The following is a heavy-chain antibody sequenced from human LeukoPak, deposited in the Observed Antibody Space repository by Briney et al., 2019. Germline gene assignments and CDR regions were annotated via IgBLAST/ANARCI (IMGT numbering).Heavy chain of an antibody. V-gene: IGHV4-31*03. CDR1: GGSISSGGYY. CDR2: IYYSGST. CDR3: ARAYGDPDAFDI. D-gene: IGHD4-17*01. J-gene: IGHJ3*02. Sequence: SETLSLTCTVSGGSISSGGYYWSWIRQHPGKGLEWIGYIYYSGSTYYNPSLKSRVTISVDTSKNQFSLKLSSVTAADTAVYYCARAYGDPDAFDIWGQGTMVTVSS.